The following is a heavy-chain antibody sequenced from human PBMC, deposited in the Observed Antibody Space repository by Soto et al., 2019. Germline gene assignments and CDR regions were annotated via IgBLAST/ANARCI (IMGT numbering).Heavy chain of an antibody. J-gene: IGHJ6*02. CDR2: IHYSGST. CDR3: ARHSNDYGDYDYYYGMDV. D-gene: IGHD4-17*01. CDR1: GGSVSSGSYY. Sequence: QVQLQESGPGLVKPSETLSLTCSVSGGSVSSGSYYWSWIRQPPGKGLEWIGYIHYSGSTNYNPSLKSRVTISVDTSQNQFSLKLDSVTAADTAVYYCARHSNDYGDYDYYYGMDVWGQGTTVTVSS. V-gene: IGHV4-61*01.